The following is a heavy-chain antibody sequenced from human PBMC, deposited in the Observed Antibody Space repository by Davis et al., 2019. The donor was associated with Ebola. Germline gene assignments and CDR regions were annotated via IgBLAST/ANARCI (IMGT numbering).Heavy chain of an antibody. CDR2: IDASGRTT. Sequence: GESLKISCAASGFTFSSYSMNWVRQAPGKGLEWVSTIDASGRTTYYADSVKGRFTISRDNSKNTLYLQMNGLTAEDTAIYYCANGRTLDWGQGTLVTVSS. V-gene: IGHV3-23*01. D-gene: IGHD1-1*01. CDR1: GFTFSSYS. J-gene: IGHJ4*02. CDR3: ANGRTLD.